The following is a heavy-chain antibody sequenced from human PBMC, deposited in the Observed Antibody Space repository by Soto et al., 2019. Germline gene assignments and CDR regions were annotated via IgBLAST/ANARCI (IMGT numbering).Heavy chain of an antibody. CDR3: ASDLHEYGMAV. V-gene: IGHV3-33*01. Sequence: GGSLRLSWAASGFTFSSYGMHWVRQAPGKGLEWVAVIWYDGSNKYYADSVKGRFTISRDNSKNTLYLQMNSLRAEDTAVYYCASDLHEYGMAVWAQGTTVTVSS. CDR2: IWYDGSNK. CDR1: GFTFSSYG. J-gene: IGHJ6*02.